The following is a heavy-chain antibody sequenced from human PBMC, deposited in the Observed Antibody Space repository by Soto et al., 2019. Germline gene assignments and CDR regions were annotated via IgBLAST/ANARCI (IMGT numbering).Heavy chain of an antibody. CDR1: GYTFTSYD. D-gene: IGHD3-3*01. J-gene: IGHJ4*02. CDR3: AKGSARDFSNNYAY. CDR2: MNPNSGNT. V-gene: IGHV1-8*01. Sequence: ASVKVSCKASGYTFTSYDINWVRQATGQGLEWMGWMNPNSGNTGYAQKFQGRVTMTRNTSISTAYMELSSLRSEDTAVYYCAKGSARDFSNNYAYWGQGTLVTVSS.